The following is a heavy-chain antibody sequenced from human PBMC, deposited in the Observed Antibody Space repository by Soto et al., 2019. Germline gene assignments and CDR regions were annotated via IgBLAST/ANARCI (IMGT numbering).Heavy chain of an antibody. V-gene: IGHV3-15*07. D-gene: IGHD3-3*01. CDR3: TTLSITIFGVVLMDV. CDR2: IKSKTDGGTT. CDR1: GFTFSSYA. Sequence: GGSMRLSCAASGFTFSSYAMNWVRQAPGKGLEWVGRIKSKTDGGTTDYAAPVKGRFTISRDDSKNTLYLQMNSLKTEDTAVYYCTTLSITIFGVVLMDVWGQGTTVTVSS. J-gene: IGHJ6*02.